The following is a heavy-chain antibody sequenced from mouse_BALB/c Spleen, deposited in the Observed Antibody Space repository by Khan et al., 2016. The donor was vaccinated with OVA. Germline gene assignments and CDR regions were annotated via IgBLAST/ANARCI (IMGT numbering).Heavy chain of an antibody. CDR3: ANHGSSSAWITY. D-gene: IGHD1-1*01. CDR2: INPSPGYS. Sequence: QVQLKQSGAELAKPGASVKMSCKASGYTFTNYWMHWVKQRPGQGLEWIGYINPSPGYSEYNQKFKDKATLTADKSSSTAYIQLSSLTSEDSAVYYCANHGSSSAWITYWGQGTRGTVSA. V-gene: IGHV1-7*01. CDR1: GYTFTNYW. J-gene: IGHJ3*01.